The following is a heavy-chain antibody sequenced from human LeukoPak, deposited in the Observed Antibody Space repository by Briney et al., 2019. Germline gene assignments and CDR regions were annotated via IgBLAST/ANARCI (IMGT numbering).Heavy chain of an antibody. D-gene: IGHD3-10*01. Sequence: GGSLRLSCAASGFTFSSYSMNWVRQAPGKGLVWVSSISSSSSYIYYADSVKGRFTISRDNAKNSLNLQMNSLRAEDTAVYYCAKDPHTLWFGEFYFDYWGQGTLVTVSS. CDR2: ISSSSSYI. CDR1: GFTFSSYS. V-gene: IGHV3-21*01. J-gene: IGHJ4*02. CDR3: AKDPHTLWFGEFYFDY.